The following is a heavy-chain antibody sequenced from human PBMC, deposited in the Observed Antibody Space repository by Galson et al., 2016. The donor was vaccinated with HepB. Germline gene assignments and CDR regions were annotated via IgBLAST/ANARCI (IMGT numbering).Heavy chain of an antibody. V-gene: IGHV3-48*01. D-gene: IGHD3-22*01. CDR3: ARAPAYYYESSGYSFYNYYGMDV. J-gene: IGHJ6*02. Sequence: SLRLSCAASGFTFISYSMNWVRQAPGKGLECVAYISGSSNTIYYADSVKGRFTVSRDNAKNSLYLQMNSLRGEDTAVYYCARAPAYYYESSGYSFYNYYGMDVWGQGTTVTVS. CDR2: ISGSSNTI. CDR1: GFTFISYS.